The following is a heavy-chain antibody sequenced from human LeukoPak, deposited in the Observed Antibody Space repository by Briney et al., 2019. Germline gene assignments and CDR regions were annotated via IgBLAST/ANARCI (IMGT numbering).Heavy chain of an antibody. CDR2: IKSKTDGGTT. D-gene: IGHD3-9*01. CDR1: GFTFSNAW. Sequence: AGGSLRLSCAASGFTFSNAWMSWVRQAPGKGLEWVGRIKSKTDGGTTDYAAPVKGRFTISRDDSKNTLYLQMNSLKTEDTAVYYCTTDSAYYDILTGYSPLIDYWGQGTLVTVSS. CDR3: TTDSAYYDILTGYSPLIDY. V-gene: IGHV3-15*01. J-gene: IGHJ4*02.